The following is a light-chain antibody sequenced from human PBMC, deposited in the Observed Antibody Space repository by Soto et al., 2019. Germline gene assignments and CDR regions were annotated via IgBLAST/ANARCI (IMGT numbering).Light chain of an antibody. CDR2: EVS. CDR3: SSYTSSSRV. V-gene: IGLV2-14*01. J-gene: IGLJ3*02. CDR1: SSDVGGYNY. Sequence: QSALTQPASGSGSPGQSITISCTGTSSDVGGYNYVSWYQQHPGKAPKLMIYEVSNRPSGVSNRFSGSKSGNTASLTISGLQAEDEADYYCSSYTSSSRVFGGGTKVTVL.